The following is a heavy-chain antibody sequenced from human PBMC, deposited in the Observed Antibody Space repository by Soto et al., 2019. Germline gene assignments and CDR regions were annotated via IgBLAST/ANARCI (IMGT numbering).Heavy chain of an antibody. CDR3: AREGDDYGDYKRAFDI. V-gene: IGHV3-21*01. D-gene: IGHD4-17*01. Sequence: EVQLVESGGGLVKPGGSLSPPCEASGFTFRGFTRNWFPQPPGKGLEWVSSISTTSSYIYYGDSVKGRFTISRDNAKNSLFLQMNSLRAEDTAIYYCAREGDDYGDYKRAFDIWGQGTTVTVSS. CDR1: GFTFRGFT. J-gene: IGHJ3*02. CDR2: ISTTSSYI.